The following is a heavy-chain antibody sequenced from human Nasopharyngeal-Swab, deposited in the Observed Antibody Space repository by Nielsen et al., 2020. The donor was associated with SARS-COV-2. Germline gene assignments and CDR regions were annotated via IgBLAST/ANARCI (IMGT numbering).Heavy chain of an antibody. Sequence: GESLKISCAASGFIFSDYSMNRVRQAPGKGLEWISYIRSSNDIYYADSVKGRFTISRDHAKNSLYLQMSSLRVEDTAVYYCARDRDWAFDVWGQGAVVTVSS. CDR3: ARDRDWAFDV. CDR2: IRSSNDI. D-gene: IGHD2-21*01. J-gene: IGHJ3*01. CDR1: GFIFSDYS. V-gene: IGHV3-69-1*01.